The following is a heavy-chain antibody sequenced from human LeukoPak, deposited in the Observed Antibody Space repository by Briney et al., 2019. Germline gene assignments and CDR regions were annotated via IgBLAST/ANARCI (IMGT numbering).Heavy chain of an antibody. CDR2: IYSGGST. CDR3: ARAPGGHSSGWYRGIDY. D-gene: IGHD6-19*01. J-gene: IGHJ4*02. Sequence: RGSLKLSCAASGFTVSSNYMSWVRQAPGKGLEWVSVIYSGGSTYYADSVKGRFTISRDNSKNTLYLQMNSLRAEDTAVYYCARAPGGHSSGWYRGIDYWGQGIQVPVSS. CDR1: GFTVSSNY. V-gene: IGHV3-66*01.